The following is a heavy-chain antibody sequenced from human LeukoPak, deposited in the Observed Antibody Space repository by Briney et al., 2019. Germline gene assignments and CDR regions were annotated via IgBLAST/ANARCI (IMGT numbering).Heavy chain of an antibody. CDR2: IYSGGST. J-gene: IGHJ4*02. D-gene: IGHD1-26*01. CDR1: GFTVSSNY. CDR3: ASLQVGAMVDY. Sequence: GGSLRLSCAASGFTVSSNYMSWVRQAPGKGLEWVSVIYSGGSTYYADSVKGRFTISRDNAKNSLYLQMNSLRAEDTAVYYCASLQVGAMVDYWGQGTLVTVSS. V-gene: IGHV3-66*01.